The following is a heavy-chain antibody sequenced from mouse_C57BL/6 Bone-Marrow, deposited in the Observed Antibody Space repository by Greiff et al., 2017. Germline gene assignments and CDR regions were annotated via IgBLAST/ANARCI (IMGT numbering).Heavy chain of an antibody. CDR2: IDPANGNT. D-gene: IGHD2-4*01. J-gene: IGHJ1*03. CDR1: GFNIKNTY. V-gene: IGHV14-3*01. Sequence: EVKLQESVAELVRPGASVKLSCTASGFNIKNTYMHWVKQRPEQGLEWIGRIDPANGNTKYAPKFQGKDTITADTSSNTAYLQLSSLTSEGTAIYYCAAYDYDGRNWYCDVWGTGTTVTVSS. CDR3: AAYDYDGRNWYCDV.